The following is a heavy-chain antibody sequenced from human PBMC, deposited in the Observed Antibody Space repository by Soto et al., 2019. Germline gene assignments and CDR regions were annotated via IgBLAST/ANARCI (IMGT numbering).Heavy chain of an antibody. CDR2: ISYDGSNK. D-gene: IGHD6-13*01. V-gene: IGHV3-30-3*01. CDR3: ARDWGVWQQLYYFDY. J-gene: IGHJ4*02. Sequence: QVQLVESGGGVVQPGRSLRLSCAASGFTFSSYAMHWVRQAPGKGLEWVAVISYDGSNKYYADSVKGRFTISRDNSKNTLYLQMNSLRAEDTAVYYCARDWGVWQQLYYFDYWGQGTLVTVSS. CDR1: GFTFSSYA.